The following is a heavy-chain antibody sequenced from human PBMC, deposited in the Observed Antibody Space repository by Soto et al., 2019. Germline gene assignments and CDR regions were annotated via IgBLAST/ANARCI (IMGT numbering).Heavy chain of an antibody. CDR3: ASTSHYYYYGMDV. Sequence: GESLKISCKGSGYSFTSYWIGWVRQMPGKGLEWMGIIYPGDSDTRYSPSFQGQVTISADKSISAAYLQWSSLKASDTAMYYCASTSHYYYYGMDVWGQGTTVTVSS. J-gene: IGHJ6*02. V-gene: IGHV5-51*01. CDR1: GYSFTSYW. CDR2: IYPGDSDT.